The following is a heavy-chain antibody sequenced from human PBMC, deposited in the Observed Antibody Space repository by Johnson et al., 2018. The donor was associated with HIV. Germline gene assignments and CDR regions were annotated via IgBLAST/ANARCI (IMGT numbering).Heavy chain of an antibody. D-gene: IGHD3-10*01. Sequence: QVQLVESGGGLVQPGGSLRLSCAASGFTFSSYGLHWVRQAPGKGLEWVAFIRYDGSNKYYADSVKGRFTISRDNSKNTLSLQMNSLRAEDTAVYYCAKVSGGGIVRWDIWGQGTMVTVSS. CDR2: IRYDGSNK. V-gene: IGHV3-30*02. CDR3: AKVSGGGIVRWDI. CDR1: GFTFSSYG. J-gene: IGHJ3*02.